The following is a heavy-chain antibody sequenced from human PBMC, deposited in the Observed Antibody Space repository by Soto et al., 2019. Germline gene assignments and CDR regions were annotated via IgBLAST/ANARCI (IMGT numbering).Heavy chain of an antibody. CDR3: ERHETLHRDHEY. V-gene: IGHV4-59*08. CDR2: IHYSGST. Sequence: SETLSLTCTVSGDSISSYYWSWIRQPPGKGLEWIGYIHYSGSTNYNPSLKSRVTISVDTSKNQFSLRPSSVTAADTAVYYCERHETLHRDHEYRGQGTLVTVSS. CDR1: GDSISSYY. J-gene: IGHJ4*02. D-gene: IGHD2-21*02.